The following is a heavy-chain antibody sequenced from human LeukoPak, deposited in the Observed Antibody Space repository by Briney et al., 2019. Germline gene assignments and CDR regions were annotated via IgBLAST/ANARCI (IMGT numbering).Heavy chain of an antibody. Sequence: GGSLRLSCAASGFTFSSYGMHWVRQAPGKGLEWVAFIRYDGSNKYYADSVKGRFTISRDNSKNTLYLQMNSLRAEDTAVYYCAKDQDIVATISSWFDPWGQGTLVTVSS. CDR1: GFTFSSYG. V-gene: IGHV3-30*02. J-gene: IGHJ5*02. D-gene: IGHD5-12*01. CDR2: IRYDGSNK. CDR3: AKDQDIVATISSWFDP.